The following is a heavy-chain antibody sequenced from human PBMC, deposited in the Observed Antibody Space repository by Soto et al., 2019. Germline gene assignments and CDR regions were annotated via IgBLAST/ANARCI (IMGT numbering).Heavy chain of an antibody. V-gene: IGHV3-23*01. CDR2: IGGGGTNT. J-gene: IGHJ3*02. D-gene: IGHD3-10*01. CDR1: GFTFSNYA. CDR3: AKNVGFGELLSHYGFEI. Sequence: EVQLLESGGGLVQPGGSLRLSCAASGFTFSNYAMSWVRQAPGKGLEWVSAIGGGGTNTYYTDPVKGRFTISRDNSKNTLYLQMNSLRAEDTAVYYCAKNVGFGELLSHYGFEIWGQGTMLTVSS.